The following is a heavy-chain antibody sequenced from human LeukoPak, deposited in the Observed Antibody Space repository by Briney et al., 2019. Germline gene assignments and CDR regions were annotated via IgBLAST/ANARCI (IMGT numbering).Heavy chain of an antibody. CDR2: IGAYNGNT. V-gene: IGHV1-18*01. CDR1: GYTLTSYG. Sequence: ASVKVSCKASGYTLTSYGISWVRQAPGQGLEWMGWIGAYNGNTNYAQKLQGRVTMTTDTSTSTAYMELRSLRSDDTAVYYCARDWSYCSSTSCRNLNWFDPWGQGTLVTVSS. J-gene: IGHJ5*02. D-gene: IGHD2-2*01. CDR3: ARDWSYCSSTSCRNLNWFDP.